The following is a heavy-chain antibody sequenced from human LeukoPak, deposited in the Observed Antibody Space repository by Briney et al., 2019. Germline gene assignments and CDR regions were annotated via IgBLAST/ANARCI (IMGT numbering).Heavy chain of an antibody. CDR1: GFTFDDYA. CDR2: ISWNSGHI. V-gene: IGHV3-9*01. CDR3: ARVKANRSGWYYFDY. D-gene: IGHD6-19*01. Sequence: PGGSLRLSCAASGFTFDDYAMHWVRQTPGKGLEWVSGISWNSGHIGYADSVKGRFTISRDNAKNTLYLQMNSLRAEDTAVYYCARVKANRSGWYYFDYWGQGTLVTVSS. J-gene: IGHJ4*02.